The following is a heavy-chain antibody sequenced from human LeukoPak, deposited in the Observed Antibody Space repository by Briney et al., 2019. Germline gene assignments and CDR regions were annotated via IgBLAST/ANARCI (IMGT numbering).Heavy chain of an antibody. CDR1: GFSFKDYY. CDR2: INVNGGAM. D-gene: IGHD6-6*01. V-gene: IGHV3-11*01. Sequence: GGSLRLSCAASGFSFKDYYFSWIRQAPGKGLEWVSFINVNGGAMYYADFVKGRFTISRDNAKSSLYLEMNSLRAEDTAVYYCAKGQIAARPTPFDYWGQGTLVTVSS. J-gene: IGHJ4*02. CDR3: AKGQIAARPTPFDY.